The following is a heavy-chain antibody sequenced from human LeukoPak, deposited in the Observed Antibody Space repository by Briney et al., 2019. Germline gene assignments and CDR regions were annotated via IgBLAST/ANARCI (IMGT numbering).Heavy chain of an antibody. V-gene: IGHV4-59*08. J-gene: IGHJ4*02. CDR1: GASVSRYY. CDR3: ATLGRWSDDY. D-gene: IGHD4-23*01. CDR2: IYNSVST. Sequence: SETLSLTCNVSGASVSRYYWSWIRQPPGKTLEWIGYIYNSVSTNYSPSLGSRVTISVDSSKNQFSLRLKSMTAADTAVYYCATLGRWSDDYWGQGILVTVSS.